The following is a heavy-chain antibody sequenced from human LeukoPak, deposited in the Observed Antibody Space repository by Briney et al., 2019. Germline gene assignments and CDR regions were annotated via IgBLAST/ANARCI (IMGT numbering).Heavy chain of an antibody. Sequence: GESLKISCKGSGYSFTSYWIGWVRQMPGKGPEWMGVIYPGDSDTRYSPSFQGQVTISADKSMSTAYLQWSSLKASDTAMYYCARWYYYDSSGYSSVDYWGQGTLVTVSS. CDR1: GYSFTSYW. V-gene: IGHV5-51*01. J-gene: IGHJ4*02. CDR3: ARWYYYDSSGYSSVDY. CDR2: IYPGDSDT. D-gene: IGHD3-22*01.